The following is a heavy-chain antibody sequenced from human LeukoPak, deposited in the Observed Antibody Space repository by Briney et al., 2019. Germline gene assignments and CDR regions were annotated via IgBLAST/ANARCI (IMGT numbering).Heavy chain of an antibody. CDR3: ARVTAVAGTFVDY. D-gene: IGHD6-19*01. CDR1: GFTFSSYA. V-gene: IGHV3-48*04. CDR2: ISSSGSTI. Sequence: GRSLRLSCAASGFTFSSYAMSWVRQAPGKGLEWVSYISSSGSTIYYADSVKGRFTISRDNAKNSLYLQMNSLRAEDTAVYYCARVTAVAGTFVDYWGQGTLVTVSS. J-gene: IGHJ4*02.